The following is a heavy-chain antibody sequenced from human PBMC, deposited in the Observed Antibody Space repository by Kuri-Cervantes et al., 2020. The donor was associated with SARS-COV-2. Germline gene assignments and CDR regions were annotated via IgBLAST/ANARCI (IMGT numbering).Heavy chain of an antibody. CDR3: AKDEGDIVVVPAATGY. CDR2: ISGNADFT. CDR1: GFSFSNFA. J-gene: IGHJ4*02. V-gene: IGHV3-23*01. Sequence: GGSLRLSCAASGFSFSNFAMNWVRQAPGKGLEWVSLISGNADFTYYADSVKGRFTISRDNSKNTPYLQMSSLRAEDTAVYYCAKDEGDIVVVPAATGYWGQGTLVTVSS. D-gene: IGHD2-2*01.